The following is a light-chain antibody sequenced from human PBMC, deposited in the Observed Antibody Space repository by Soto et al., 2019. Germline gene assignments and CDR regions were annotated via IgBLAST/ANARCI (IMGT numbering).Light chain of an antibody. J-gene: IGLJ1*01. V-gene: IGLV1-44*01. CDR3: AAWDDRLNGRYV. CDR1: SSNIGSNT. CDR2: SNN. Sequence: QSVLTQPPSASGTPGQRVTISCSGSSSNIGSNTVNWYQQLPGTAPKLLIYSNNQRPSGVPDRFSGSKSGTSASLSISGPQSEDEADYYGAAWDDRLNGRYVFGTGTKVTVL.